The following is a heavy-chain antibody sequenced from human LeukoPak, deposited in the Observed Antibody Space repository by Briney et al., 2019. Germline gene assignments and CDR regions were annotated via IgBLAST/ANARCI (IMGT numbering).Heavy chain of an antibody. Sequence: GGSLRLSCAASGFTFSGSAMHWVRQAPGKGLEWVAFIRYDGSNKYYADSVKGRFTISRDNSKNTLYLQMNSLRAEDTAVYYCAKVWTTGLNGFDPWGQGTLVTVSS. CDR1: GFTFSGSA. V-gene: IGHV3-30*02. D-gene: IGHD4-17*01. CDR2: IRYDGSNK. J-gene: IGHJ5*02. CDR3: AKVWTTGLNGFDP.